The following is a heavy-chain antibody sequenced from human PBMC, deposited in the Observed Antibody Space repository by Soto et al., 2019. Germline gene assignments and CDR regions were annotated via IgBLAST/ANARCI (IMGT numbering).Heavy chain of an antibody. Sequence: QVQLVQSGAEVKKPGASVKVSCKASGFNFAGYFLHWVRQAPGQGLEWMGWINPNSGATKDAQKFQGRVTMTWDTSISSAYIELVSLRFADAAVYYCARAVWGSSQEFDNWGQGTRVTVSS. V-gene: IGHV1-2*02. D-gene: IGHD3-16*01. CDR2: INPNSGAT. CDR1: GFNFAGYF. J-gene: IGHJ4*02. CDR3: ARAVWGSSQEFDN.